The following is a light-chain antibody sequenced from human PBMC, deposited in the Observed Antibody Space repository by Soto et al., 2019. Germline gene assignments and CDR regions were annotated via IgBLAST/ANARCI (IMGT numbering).Light chain of an antibody. J-gene: IGKJ2*01. CDR3: QQYGSSPYT. CDR1: QSVSSSY. V-gene: IGKV3-20*01. Sequence: EIVLTQSPGTLSLSPGERATLSCRASQSVSSSYLAWYQQKPGQAPRPLIYGASSRATGIPDRFSGSGSGTDFTLTISRLEPDDFAVYYCQQYGSSPYTFGQGTKLEIK. CDR2: GAS.